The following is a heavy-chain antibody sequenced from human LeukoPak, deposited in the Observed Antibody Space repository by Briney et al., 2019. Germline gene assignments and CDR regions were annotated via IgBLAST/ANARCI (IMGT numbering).Heavy chain of an antibody. Sequence: GSLRLSCAASGFTFDDYGLSWIRQPPGKGLEWIGEINHSGSTNYNPSLKSRVTISVDTSKNQFSLKLSSVTAADTAVYYCARGRAIGIAAAGGFDYWGQGTLVTVSS. CDR2: INHSGST. CDR3: ARGRAIGIAAAGGFDY. CDR1: GFTFDDYG. V-gene: IGHV4-34*01. D-gene: IGHD6-13*01. J-gene: IGHJ4*02.